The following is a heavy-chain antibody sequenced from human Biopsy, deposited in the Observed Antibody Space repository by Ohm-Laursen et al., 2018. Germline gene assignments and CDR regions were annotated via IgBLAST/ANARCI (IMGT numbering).Heavy chain of an antibody. Sequence: SVKVSCKVSGYTLTELSMHWVRQAPGRGLEWMGGFAPENGKTIYAQKFQGRVTMTEDTSTDTAYMELSSLRSEDTAVYYCAADINVWNVNYWGQGTLVIVSS. D-gene: IGHD1-1*01. CDR2: FAPENGKT. CDR3: AADINVWNVNY. J-gene: IGHJ4*02. CDR1: GYTLTELS. V-gene: IGHV1-24*01.